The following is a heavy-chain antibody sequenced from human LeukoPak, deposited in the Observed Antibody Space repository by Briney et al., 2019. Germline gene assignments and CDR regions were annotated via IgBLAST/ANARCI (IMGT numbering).Heavy chain of an antibody. D-gene: IGHD3-3*01. V-gene: IGHV4-39*07. CDR3: ARRGNGYYYSDY. CDR1: GGSISSSSYY. Sequence: SETLSLTCTVSGGSISSSSYYWGWIRQPPGKGLEWIGSIYYSGSTYYNPSLKSRVTISVDTSKNQFSLKLSSVTAADTAVYYCARRGNGYYYSDYWGQGTLVTVSS. CDR2: IYYSGST. J-gene: IGHJ4*02.